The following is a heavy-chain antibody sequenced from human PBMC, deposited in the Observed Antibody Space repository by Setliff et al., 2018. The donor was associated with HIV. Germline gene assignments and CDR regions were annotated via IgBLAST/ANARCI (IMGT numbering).Heavy chain of an antibody. CDR1: GGSVSGYK. CDR2: IYTSGSA. CDR3: ARHYYGSGSYYNPPPYYYYYMDV. J-gene: IGHJ6*03. D-gene: IGHD3-10*01. Sequence: SETLSLTCIVSGGSVSGYKWSWIRQSPGKGLEWIGYIYTSGSATYNPSLKSRVTISVDTSKNQFSLKLSSVTAADTAVYYCARHYYGSGSYYNPPPYYYYYMDVWGKGTTVTVTS. V-gene: IGHV4-4*08.